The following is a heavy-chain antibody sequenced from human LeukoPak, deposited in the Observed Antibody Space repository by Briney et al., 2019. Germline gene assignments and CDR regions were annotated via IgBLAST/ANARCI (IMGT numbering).Heavy chain of an antibody. J-gene: IGHJ4*02. CDR3: AKVVGATTRGYFDY. Sequence: GGSLTLSCAASGVTFSSYAMSWIRQAPGKGLEWVSTISSSGGSTYYADSVKGRFTISRDNSKNTLYLQMNSLRAEDTAVYYCAKVVGATTRGYFDYWGQGTLVTVSS. CDR2: ISSSGGST. D-gene: IGHD1-26*01. V-gene: IGHV3-23*01. CDR1: GVTFSSYA.